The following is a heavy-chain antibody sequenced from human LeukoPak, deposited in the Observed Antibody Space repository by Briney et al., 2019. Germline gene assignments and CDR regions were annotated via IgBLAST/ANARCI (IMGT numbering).Heavy chain of an antibody. V-gene: IGHV7-4-1*02. J-gene: IGHJ4*02. CDR2: INTNTGNP. D-gene: IGHD3-9*01. Sequence: ASVKVSCKASGYTFSGYYMHWVRQAPGQGLEWMGWINTNTGNPTYAQGFTGRFVFSLDTSVSTAYLQISSLKAEDTAIYYCARVGYFDWLLSPYFDYWGQGTLVTVSS. CDR3: ARVGYFDWLLSPYFDY. CDR1: GYTFSGYY.